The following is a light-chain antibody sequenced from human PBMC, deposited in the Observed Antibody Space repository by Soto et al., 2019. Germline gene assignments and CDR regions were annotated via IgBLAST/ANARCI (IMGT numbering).Light chain of an antibody. J-gene: IGLJ1*01. CDR2: DVP. CDR1: RRDVGGGYNY. Sequence: QSALTQPDSVSGSPGQSVTISCTGTRRDVGGGYNYVSWYQQHPGKAPKLMIYDVPNRPSGVSNRFSGSKSGNTASLTISGLQPEDEADYSCSSHTISGPDYVFGAGTKVTVL. CDR3: SSHTISGPDYV. V-gene: IGLV2-14*03.